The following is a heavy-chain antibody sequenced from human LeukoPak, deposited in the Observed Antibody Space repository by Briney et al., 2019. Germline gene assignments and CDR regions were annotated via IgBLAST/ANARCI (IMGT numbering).Heavy chain of an antibody. V-gene: IGHV1-2*02. CDR1: GYTFTGYY. CDR2: INPNSGGT. CDR3: ARGPLSRGYYYYMDV. J-gene: IGHJ6*03. Sequence: GASVKVSCKASGYTFTGYYMHWVRQAPGQGLEWMGWINPNSGGTNYAQKFQGRVTMTRNTSISTAYMELSSLRSEDTAVYYCARGPLSRGYYYYMDVWGKGTTVTISS.